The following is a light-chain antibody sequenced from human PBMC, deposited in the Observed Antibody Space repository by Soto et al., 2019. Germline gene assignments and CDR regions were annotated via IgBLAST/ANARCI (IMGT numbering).Light chain of an antibody. CDR1: LTVSTN. V-gene: IGKV3-11*01. CDR3: QQRSIWPWT. Sequence: DIVMTQSPATLSLSPGDRATLSCWASLTVSTNLAWYQQKPGQAPRLLIYDTSDRATGIPARFSGSGSGTDFTLTISSLEPEDFAVFYCQQRSIWPWTFGQGTKVEIK. J-gene: IGKJ1*01. CDR2: DTS.